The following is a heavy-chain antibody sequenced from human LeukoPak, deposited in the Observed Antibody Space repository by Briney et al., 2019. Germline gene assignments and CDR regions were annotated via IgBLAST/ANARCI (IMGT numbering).Heavy chain of an antibody. Sequence: GRSLRLSCAASGFTFSSYGMHWVCQAPGKGLEWVAVIWYDGSNKYYADSVKGRFTISRDNSKKTLYLQMNSLRAEDTAVYYCARDGSVDCSSTSCPSGFVYWRQGTLV. CDR2: IWYDGSNK. J-gene: IGHJ4*02. CDR1: GFTFSSYG. D-gene: IGHD2-2*01. CDR3: ARDGSVDCSSTSCPSGFVY. V-gene: IGHV3-33*01.